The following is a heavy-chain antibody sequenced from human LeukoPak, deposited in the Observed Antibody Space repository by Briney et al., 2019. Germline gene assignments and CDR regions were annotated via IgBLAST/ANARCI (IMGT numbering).Heavy chain of an antibody. D-gene: IGHD3-3*01. J-gene: IGHJ4*02. Sequence: PGGSLRLSCAASGFTFSSYGMHWVRQAPGKGLEWVAFIRYDGSNKYYADSVKGRFTISRDNSKNTLYLQMNSLRAEDTAVHYCAKDLDYDFWSNFDYWGQGTLVTVSS. CDR1: GFTFSSYG. V-gene: IGHV3-30*02. CDR2: IRYDGSNK. CDR3: AKDLDYDFWSNFDY.